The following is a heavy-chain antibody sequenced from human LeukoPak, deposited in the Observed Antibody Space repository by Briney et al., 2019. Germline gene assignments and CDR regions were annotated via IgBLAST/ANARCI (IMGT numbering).Heavy chain of an antibody. CDR2: IYHSGST. D-gene: IGHD2-15*01. Sequence: PSETLSLTCTVSGGSISSSSYYWGWIRRSPGKGLEWIGSIYHSGSTYYNPSLKSRVTISVDTSKNQFSLKLSSVTAADTAVYYCARDLYPSGGSWSPGWFDPWGQGTLVTVSS. V-gene: IGHV4-39*07. CDR1: GGSISSSSYY. CDR3: ARDLYPSGGSWSPGWFDP. J-gene: IGHJ5*02.